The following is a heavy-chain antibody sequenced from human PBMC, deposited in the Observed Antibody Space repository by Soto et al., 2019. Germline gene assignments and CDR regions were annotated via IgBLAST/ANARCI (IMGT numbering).Heavy chain of an antibody. CDR1: GGTFSSYA. D-gene: IGHD3-10*01. CDR2: IYPIFGTA. V-gene: IGHV1-69*01. Sequence: QVQLVQSGAEVKKPGSSVKVSCKASGGTFSSYAISWVRQAPGQGLEWMGGIYPIFGTANYAQKFQGRVTITADESTSTAYMELCSLRSEDTAVYYCARSDPGHITPYYYYGMDVWGQVSTVTVA. CDR3: ARSDPGHITPYYYYGMDV. J-gene: IGHJ6*02.